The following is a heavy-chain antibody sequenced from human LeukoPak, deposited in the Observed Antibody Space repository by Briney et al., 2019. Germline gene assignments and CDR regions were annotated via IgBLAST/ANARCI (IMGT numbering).Heavy chain of an antibody. CDR2: IYTSGST. CDR3: ARVRHDSSSWYESYYFDY. D-gene: IGHD6-13*01. V-gene: IGHV4-4*07. CDR1: GGSISSYY. Sequence: PSETLSLTCTVSGGSISSYYWSWIRQPAGKGLEWIGRIYTSGSTNYNPSLKSRVTMSVDTSRNQFSLKLGSVTAADTAVYYCARVRHDSSSWYESYYFDYWGQGTLVTVSS. J-gene: IGHJ4*02.